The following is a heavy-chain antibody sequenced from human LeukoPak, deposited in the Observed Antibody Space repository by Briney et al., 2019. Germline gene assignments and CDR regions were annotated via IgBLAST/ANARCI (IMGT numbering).Heavy chain of an antibody. V-gene: IGHV3-9*01. D-gene: IGHD5/OR15-5a*01. Sequence: GGSLRLSCAASGFTFDDYAMHWVRQAPGKGLEWVSCISWNRGTIGYADSVKGRFTISRDNDKNSLYLHVNSLSTEDTALYYCAKDVSNTGYYYYGMDVWGQGTTVTVSS. CDR2: ISWNRGTI. J-gene: IGHJ6*02. CDR3: AKDVSNTGYYYYGMDV. CDR1: GFTFDDYA.